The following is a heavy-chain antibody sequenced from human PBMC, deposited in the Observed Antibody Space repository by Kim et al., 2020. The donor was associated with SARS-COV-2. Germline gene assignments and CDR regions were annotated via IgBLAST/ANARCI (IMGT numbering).Heavy chain of an antibody. V-gene: IGHV3-74*01. Sequence: NYADSVKGRFTISRDNAKNTLYLQMSSLRVEDTAVYYCAGIRGSGTYSTYWGQGTLVTVSS. J-gene: IGHJ4*02. CDR3: AGIRGSGTYSTY. D-gene: IGHD1-26*01.